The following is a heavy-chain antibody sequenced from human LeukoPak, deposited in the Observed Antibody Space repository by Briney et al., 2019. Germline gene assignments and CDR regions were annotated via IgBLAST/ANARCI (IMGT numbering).Heavy chain of an antibody. Sequence: GESLKISYKGSGYSFTTYWIGWVRQMPGKGLEWMGIIYPGDSDTRYSPSFQGQVTISADKSITTAYLQWSSLKASDTAMYYCARPRVAAAGAAFDYWGQGTLVTVSS. CDR3: ARPRVAAAGAAFDY. V-gene: IGHV5-51*01. CDR1: GYSFTTYW. J-gene: IGHJ4*02. CDR2: IYPGDSDT. D-gene: IGHD6-13*01.